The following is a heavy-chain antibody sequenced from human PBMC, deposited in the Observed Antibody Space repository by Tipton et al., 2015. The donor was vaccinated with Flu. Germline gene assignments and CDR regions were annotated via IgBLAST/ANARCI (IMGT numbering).Heavy chain of an antibody. CDR1: GGSISRYY. CDR2: IYYSGST. CDR3: ARDSGFGDPLDY. Sequence: LRLSCTVSGGSISRYYWSWIRQPPGKGLEWIGYIYYSGSTNYSPSLKSRVTISLDTSKNQFSLNLNSVTAADTAVYYCARDSGFGDPLDYWGQGTLVTVSS. V-gene: IGHV4-59*01. J-gene: IGHJ4*02. D-gene: IGHD4-17*01.